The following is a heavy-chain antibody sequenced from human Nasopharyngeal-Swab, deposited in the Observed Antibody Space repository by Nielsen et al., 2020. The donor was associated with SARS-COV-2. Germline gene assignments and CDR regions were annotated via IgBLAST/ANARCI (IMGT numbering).Heavy chain of an antibody. CDR3: ARGHYGLDG. J-gene: IGHJ6*02. CDR1: GFTFSNYW. CDR2: IKYDESEK. Sequence: GESLKISCAASGFTFSNYWMSWVRQAPGKGLEWVANIKYDESEKYYVASVKGRFTISRDNAKNSLYLQMNSLRVEDTAVYYCARGHYGLDGWGQGTTVTVSS. V-gene: IGHV3-7*04.